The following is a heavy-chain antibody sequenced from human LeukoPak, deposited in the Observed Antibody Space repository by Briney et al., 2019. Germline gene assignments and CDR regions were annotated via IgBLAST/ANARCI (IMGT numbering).Heavy chain of an antibody. CDR2: IRGSGDST. J-gene: IGHJ4*02. Sequence: GGSLRLSCAASGFPFSAYAMSWVRQAPGKGLEWVSGIRGSGDSTYYAKSVKGRFTIYRDNSKNTLYLQMNSLRAEDTALYYCAKDLSSGTGRGFDYWGQGTLVTVSS. CDR3: AKDLSSGTGRGFDY. V-gene: IGHV3-23*01. CDR1: GFPFSAYA. D-gene: IGHD3/OR15-3a*01.